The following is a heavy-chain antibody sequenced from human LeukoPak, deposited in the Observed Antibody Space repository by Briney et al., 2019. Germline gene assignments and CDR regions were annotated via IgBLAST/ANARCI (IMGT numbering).Heavy chain of an antibody. Sequence: EASVKVSCKASGYTFTSYYMHWVRQAPGQGLEWMGIINPSGGSTSYAQKFQGRVTMTRNTSISTAYMELSSLRSEDTAVYYCARGFNYYDSSGYFHNWFDPWGQGTLVTVSS. CDR3: ARGFNYYDSSGYFHNWFDP. D-gene: IGHD3-22*01. J-gene: IGHJ5*02. CDR1: GYTFTSYY. V-gene: IGHV1-46*01. CDR2: INPSGGST.